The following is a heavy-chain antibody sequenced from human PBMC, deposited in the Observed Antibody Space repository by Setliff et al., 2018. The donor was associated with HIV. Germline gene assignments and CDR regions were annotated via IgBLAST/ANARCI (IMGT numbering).Heavy chain of an antibody. CDR2: IFYSGST. Sequence: GGSVSTGNYYWNWIRLPPGKGLEWIGYIFYSGSTNYNPSLKSRVTISVDTSKNQFSLRLNSVTAADTAVYYCASDISPDDGYNRLHYFDYWGQGTLVTVSS. J-gene: IGHJ4*02. CDR1: GGSVSTGNYY. CDR3: ASDISPDDGYNRLHYFDY. D-gene: IGHD5-12*01. V-gene: IGHV4-61*01.